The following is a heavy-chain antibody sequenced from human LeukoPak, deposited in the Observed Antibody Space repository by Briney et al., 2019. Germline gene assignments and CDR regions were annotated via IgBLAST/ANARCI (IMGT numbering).Heavy chain of an antibody. CDR2: IWYDGSNK. V-gene: IGHV3-33*01. CDR3: ARGLVTTGTDAFDI. J-gene: IGHJ3*02. CDR1: GFTYSSYG. D-gene: IGHD4-17*01. Sequence: GGSLRLSCAASGFTYSSYGMHWVRQAPGKGLEWVAVIWYDGSNKYYADSVKGRFTVSRDNSKNTLYLQMNSLRAEDTAVYYCARGLVTTGTDAFDIWGQGTMVTVSS.